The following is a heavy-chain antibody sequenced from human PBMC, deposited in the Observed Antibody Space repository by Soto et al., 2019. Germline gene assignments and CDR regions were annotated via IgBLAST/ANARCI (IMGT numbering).Heavy chain of an antibody. CDR3: ARLGDIVVVTSENVMDV. V-gene: IGHV1-69*13. D-gene: IGHD2-2*01. CDR1: GGTFSSYD. J-gene: IGHJ6*02. Sequence: SVKVSCKASGGTFSSYDISWVRQAPGQGLEWMGGIIPIFGTANYAQKFQGRVTITADESTSTAYMELSSLRSEETAVYYCARLGDIVVVTSENVMDVWGQGTTVTVSS. CDR2: IIPIFGTA.